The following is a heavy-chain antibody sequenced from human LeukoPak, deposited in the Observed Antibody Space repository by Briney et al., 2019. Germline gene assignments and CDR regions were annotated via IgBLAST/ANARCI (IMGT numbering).Heavy chain of an antibody. J-gene: IGHJ4*02. CDR2: SGSTL. CDR3: TRDSFYGDYSTAFDY. V-gene: IGHV3-23*01. D-gene: IGHD4-17*01. Sequence: GGSLRLSCAASGFIFGNYAMTWVRQAPGKGLEWVSSSGSTLDYAESVKGRFTISRDNSKNTLYLQMNRLSDEDTAIYYCTRDSFYGDYSTAFDYWGQGTLVTVSS. CDR1: GFIFGNYA.